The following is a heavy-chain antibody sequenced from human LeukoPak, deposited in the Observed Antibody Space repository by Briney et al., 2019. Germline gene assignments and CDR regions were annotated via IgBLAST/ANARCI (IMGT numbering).Heavy chain of an antibody. D-gene: IGHD4-17*01. V-gene: IGHV3-53*01. CDR2: LYSGGNT. J-gene: IGHJ4*02. Sequence: GGSLRLSCAASGFTVSSNCMSWVRQAPGRGLEWVSVLYSGGNTYYADSVKGRLTISRDNSKNTLYLQMNSLRAEDTAMYYCAKCYGDYVRYLDYWGQGTLVTVSS. CDR1: GFTVSSNC. CDR3: AKCYGDYVRYLDY.